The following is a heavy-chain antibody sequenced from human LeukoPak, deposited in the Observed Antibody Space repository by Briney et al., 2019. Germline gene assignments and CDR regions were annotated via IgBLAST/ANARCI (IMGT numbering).Heavy chain of an antibody. V-gene: IGHV1-2*04. CDR1: GYTFTGYH. Sequence: GASVKVSCKASGYTFTGYHMHWVRQAPGQGLEWMGWINPNSGGTNYAQKFQGWVTMTRDTSISTAYMELSRLRSDDTAVYYCARAYGGYGPDYYYYYGMDVWGQGTTVTVSS. D-gene: IGHD4-17*01. CDR2: INPNSGGT. CDR3: ARAYGGYGPDYYYYYGMDV. J-gene: IGHJ6*02.